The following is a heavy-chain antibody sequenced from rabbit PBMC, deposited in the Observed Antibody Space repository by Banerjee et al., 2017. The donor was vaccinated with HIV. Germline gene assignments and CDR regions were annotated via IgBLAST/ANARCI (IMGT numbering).Heavy chain of an antibody. CDR1: GFSFSSSYW. Sequence: QEQLEESGGDLVKPEGSLTLTCTASGFSFSSSYWICWVRQAPGKGLEWIACIYAGSSGSTWYASWAKGRFTISKTSSTTVTLQMTSMTAADTATYFCAINTPHYGGYGGYGYAALNLWGQGTLVTVS. V-gene: IGHV1S45*01. D-gene: IGHD6-1*01. CDR2: IYAGSSGST. CDR3: AINTPHYGGYGGYGYAALNL. J-gene: IGHJ4*01.